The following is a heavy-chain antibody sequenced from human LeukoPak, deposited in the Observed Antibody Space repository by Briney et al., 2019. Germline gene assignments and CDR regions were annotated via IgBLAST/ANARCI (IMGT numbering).Heavy chain of an antibody. V-gene: IGHV4-59*01. CDR1: GGSISNYY. CDR3: ARDRSIYPNWFDP. Sequence: SETLSLTCTVSGGSISNYYWSWIRQPPGKGLEWIGYIYYSGSTNYNPSLKSRVTISVDTSKNQFSLKLSSVTAADTAVYYCARDRSIYPNWFDPWGQGTLVTVSS. D-gene: IGHD6-6*01. J-gene: IGHJ5*02. CDR2: IYYSGST.